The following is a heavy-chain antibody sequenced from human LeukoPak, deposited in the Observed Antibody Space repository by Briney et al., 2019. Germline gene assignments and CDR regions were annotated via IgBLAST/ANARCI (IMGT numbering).Heavy chain of an antibody. CDR2: IYYSGST. CDR3: ARELPYYDYVWGSYRIIDY. V-gene: IGHV4-30-4*08. D-gene: IGHD3-16*02. J-gene: IGHJ4*02. CDR1: GGSISSGDYY. Sequence: SETLSLTCTVSGGSISSGDYYWSWIRQPPGKGLEWIVYIYYSGSTYYNPSLKSRVTISVDTSKNQFSLKLSSVTAAYTAVYYCARELPYYDYVWGSYRIIDYWGQGTLVTVSS.